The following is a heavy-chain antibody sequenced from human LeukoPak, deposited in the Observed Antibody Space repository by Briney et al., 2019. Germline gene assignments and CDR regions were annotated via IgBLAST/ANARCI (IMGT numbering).Heavy chain of an antibody. CDR1: GYTFTGYY. V-gene: IGHV1-2*02. D-gene: IGHD6-13*01. CDR3: GRDLIAATDIDAFDI. Sequence: ASVKVSCKASGYTFTGYYMHWVRQAPGQGLEWMGWINPNSGGTNYAQKFQGRVTMTRDTSISTAYMELSRLRSDDTAVYYCGRDLIAATDIDAFDIWGQGTMVTVSS. J-gene: IGHJ3*02. CDR2: INPNSGGT.